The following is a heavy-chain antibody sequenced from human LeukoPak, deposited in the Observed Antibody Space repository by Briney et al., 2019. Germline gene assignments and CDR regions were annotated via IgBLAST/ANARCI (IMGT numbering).Heavy chain of an antibody. CDR2: INAGNGNT. D-gene: IGHD6-13*01. J-gene: IGHJ5*02. V-gene: IGHV1-3*01. Sequence: ASVKVSCKASGYTFTSYAMHWVRQAPGQRLEWMGWINAGNGNTKYSQKFQGRVTITRDTSASTACMELSSLRSEDTAVYYCARDRAIAAADLTWFDPWGQGTLVTVSS. CDR1: GYTFTSYA. CDR3: ARDRAIAAADLTWFDP.